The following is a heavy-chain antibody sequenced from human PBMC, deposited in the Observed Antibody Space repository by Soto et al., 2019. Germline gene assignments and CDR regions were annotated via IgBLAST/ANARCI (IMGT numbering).Heavy chain of an antibody. V-gene: IGHV4-59*01. J-gene: IGHJ4*02. D-gene: IGHD1-26*01. CDR2: IYYSGST. CDR1: GGSFSGYY. CDR3: AREQGAGHFDY. Sequence: PSETLSLTCAVYGGSFSGYYWSWIRQPPGKGLEWIGYIYYSGSTNYNPSLKSRVTISVDTSKNQFSLKLSSVTAADTAVYYCAREQGAGHFDYWGQGTLVTVSS.